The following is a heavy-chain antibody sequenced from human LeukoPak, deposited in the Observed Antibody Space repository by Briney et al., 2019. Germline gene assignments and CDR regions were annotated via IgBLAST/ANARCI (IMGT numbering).Heavy chain of an antibody. CDR1: GFTFRSYS. J-gene: IGHJ6*03. CDR2: IDPSSTYI. Sequence: GGSLRLSCAASGFTFRSYSMNWVRQAPGKGLEWVSAIDPSSTYIYYADSVKGRFTISRDNSKNTLYLQMNSLRAEDTAVYYCATAGGSTVTNYYYYYMDVWGKGTTVTVSS. D-gene: IGHD4-17*01. V-gene: IGHV3-21*04. CDR3: ATAGGSTVTNYYYYYMDV.